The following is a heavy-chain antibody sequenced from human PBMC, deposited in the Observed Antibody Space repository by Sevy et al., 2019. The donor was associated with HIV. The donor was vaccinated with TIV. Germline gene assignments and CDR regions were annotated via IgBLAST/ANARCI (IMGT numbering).Heavy chain of an antibody. CDR1: GFTFSYYT. CDR3: ARSTDYYDNSGYES. CDR2: ISSGGSYS. J-gene: IGHJ5*02. Sequence: GGSLRLSCAASGFTFSYYTMNWVRQAPGKGLEWVSSISSGGSYSFYADSMKGRFTVSRDNAKNSLFLQMNSLRDEDTALYYCARSTDYYDNSGYESWGRGTLVTVSS. D-gene: IGHD3-22*01. V-gene: IGHV3-21*03.